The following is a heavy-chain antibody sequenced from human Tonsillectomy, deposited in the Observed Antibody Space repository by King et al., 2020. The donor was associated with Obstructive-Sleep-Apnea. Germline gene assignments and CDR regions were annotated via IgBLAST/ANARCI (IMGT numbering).Heavy chain of an antibody. D-gene: IGHD3-10*01. Sequence: VQLQQWGAGLLKPSEILSLTCAVYGGSFSDYYWSWIRQPPGMGLEWIGEINHSGSTSYSPSFKSRVTISVDTSKNQFSLKLSSVTAADTAVYYCARVPLSYYGSGSNWYFDLWGRGTLVTVSS. J-gene: IGHJ2*01. V-gene: IGHV4-34*01. CDR2: INHSGST. CDR3: ARVPLSYYGSGSNWYFDL. CDR1: GGSFSDYY.